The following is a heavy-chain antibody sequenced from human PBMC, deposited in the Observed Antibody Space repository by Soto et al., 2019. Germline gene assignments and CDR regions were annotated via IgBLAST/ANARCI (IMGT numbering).Heavy chain of an antibody. CDR1: GFTFSSYG. D-gene: IGHD4-17*01. Sequence: QVQLVESGGGVVQPGRSLRLSCAASGFTFSSYGMHWVRQAPGKGLEWVAVICYDGSNKYYADSVKGRFTISRDNYKNTTYQQMKSLRGEEKAVYYCAREEGDYGDDEGVIYYYYYMDVWGKGTTVTVSS. V-gene: IGHV3-33*01. J-gene: IGHJ6*03. CDR2: ICYDGSNK. CDR3: AREEGDYGDDEGVIYYYYYMDV.